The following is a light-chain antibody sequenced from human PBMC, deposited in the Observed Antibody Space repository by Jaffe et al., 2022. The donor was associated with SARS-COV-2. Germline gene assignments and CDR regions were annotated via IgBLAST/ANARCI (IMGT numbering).Light chain of an antibody. CDR2: WAS. V-gene: IGKV4-1*01. J-gene: IGKJ4*01. CDR1: QSVLYSSNNKNY. CDR3: QQYYSLPFT. Sequence: DIVMTQSPDSLPVSLGERATINCKSSQSVLYSSNNKNYLAWYQQKPGQPPKLLIYWASTRESGVPDRISGSGSGTDFTLTISSLQAEDVAVYYCQQYYSLPFTFGGGTKVEIK.